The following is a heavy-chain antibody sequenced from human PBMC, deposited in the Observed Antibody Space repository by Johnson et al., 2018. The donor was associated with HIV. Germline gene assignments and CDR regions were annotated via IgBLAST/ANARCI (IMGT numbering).Heavy chain of an antibody. CDR1: GFTFSSYA. D-gene: IGHD3-22*01. CDR2: ISYDGSNK. Sequence: QMQLVESGGGVVQPGGSLRLSCAASGFTFSSYAMHWVRQAPGKGLEWVAVISYDGSNKYYADSVKGRFTISRDNSKNTLYLQMNSLRAEDTAVYYCAREYYYDSSGYNAFDIWGQGTMVTVSS. V-gene: IGHV3-30*04. J-gene: IGHJ3*02. CDR3: AREYYYDSSGYNAFDI.